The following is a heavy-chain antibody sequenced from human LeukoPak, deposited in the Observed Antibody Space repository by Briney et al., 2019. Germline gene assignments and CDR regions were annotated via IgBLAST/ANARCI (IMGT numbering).Heavy chain of an antibody. CDR3: ARDRNRQWLVGFAFDY. Sequence: GGSLRLSCAASGFTFSDFRMSWVRQAPGKGLEWVAIIKQDGSEKYYLDSVKGRFTISRDNTKNSLYLQMNSLRAEDTAVYYCARDRNRQWLVGFAFDYWGQGTLVTVSS. CDR2: IKQDGSEK. V-gene: IGHV3-7*03. CDR1: GFTFSDFR. J-gene: IGHJ4*02. D-gene: IGHD6-19*01.